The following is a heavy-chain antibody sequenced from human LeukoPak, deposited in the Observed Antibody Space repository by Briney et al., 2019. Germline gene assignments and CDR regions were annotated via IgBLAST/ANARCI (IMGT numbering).Heavy chain of an antibody. J-gene: IGHJ4*02. D-gene: IGHD2-2*02. CDR3: ARYCSSTSCYTEAFDY. V-gene: IGHV1-8*02. CDR1: GCTFTSYY. CDR2: MNPNSGNT. Sequence: ASVKVSCKASGCTFTSYYMHWVRQATGQGLEWMGWMNPNSGNTGYAQKFQGRVTMTRNTSISTAYMELSSLRSEDTAVYYCARYCSSTSCYTEAFDYWGQGTLVTVSS.